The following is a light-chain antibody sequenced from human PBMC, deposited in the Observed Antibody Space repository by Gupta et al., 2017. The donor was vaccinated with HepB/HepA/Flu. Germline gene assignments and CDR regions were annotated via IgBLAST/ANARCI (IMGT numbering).Light chain of an antibody. CDR3: NYRASSSNQWV. Sequence: SSELTQDPAVSVSVGQTVRITCQGDSLRSYYASWHQQKPGQAPVLVIYGKNNRPSGIPERFSGSSSGNKASLTITGAQAEDEADDYCNYRASSSNQWVFGGGTKLTVL. CDR1: SLRSYY. J-gene: IGLJ2*01. CDR2: GKN. V-gene: IGLV3-19*01.